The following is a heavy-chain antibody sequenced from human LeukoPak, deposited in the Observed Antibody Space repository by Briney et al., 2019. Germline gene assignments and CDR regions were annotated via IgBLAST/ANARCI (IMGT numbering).Heavy chain of an antibody. D-gene: IGHD6-19*01. CDR2: INTNTGNP. Sequence: ASVKVSCKASGYTFTSYAMNWVRQAPGQGLEWMGWINTNTGNPTYAQGFTGRFVFSLDTSVSTAYLQISSLKAEDTAVYYCARGSRGYSSGWGYYYYMDVWGKGTTVTISS. J-gene: IGHJ6*03. V-gene: IGHV7-4-1*02. CDR1: GYTFTSYA. CDR3: ARGSRGYSSGWGYYYYMDV.